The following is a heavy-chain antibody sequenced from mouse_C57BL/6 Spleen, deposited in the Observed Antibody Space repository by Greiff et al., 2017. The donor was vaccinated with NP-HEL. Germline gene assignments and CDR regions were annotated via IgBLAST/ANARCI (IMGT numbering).Heavy chain of an antibody. CDR3: TRRFYSKGLYYYAMDY. J-gene: IGHJ4*01. Sequence: VQLQQSGAELVRPGASVTLSCKASGYTFTDYEMHWVKQTPVHGLEWIGAIDPETGGTAYNQKFKGKAILTADKSSSTAYMELRSLTSEDSAVYYCTRRFYSKGLYYYAMDYWGQGTSVTVSS. V-gene: IGHV1-15*01. D-gene: IGHD2-1*01. CDR2: IDPETGGT. CDR1: GYTFTDYE.